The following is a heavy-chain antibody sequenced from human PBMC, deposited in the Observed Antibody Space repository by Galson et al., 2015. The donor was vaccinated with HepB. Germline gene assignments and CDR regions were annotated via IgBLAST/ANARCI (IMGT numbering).Heavy chain of an antibody. V-gene: IGHV1-8*01. CDR3: ARAVRNQLLSEY. D-gene: IGHD1-26*01. CDR2: MDPKSTNT. J-gene: IGHJ4*02. CDR1: GYTFTSYD. Sequence: SVKVSCKASGYTFTSYDVTRVRQAPGQGLEWMGWMDPKSTNTGYARKFQGRVTMTGDTSMDTAYMELSSLTSEDTAVYYCARAVRNQLLSEYWGQGTLVTVSS.